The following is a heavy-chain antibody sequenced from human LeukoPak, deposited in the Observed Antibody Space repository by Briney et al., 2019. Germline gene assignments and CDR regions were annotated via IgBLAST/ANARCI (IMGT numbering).Heavy chain of an antibody. CDR2: IRYDGSHK. CDR3: AKDPRSYSNNWYVDY. CDR1: GFTFSNAW. D-gene: IGHD6-13*01. Sequence: TGGSLRLSCAASGFTFSNAWMSWVRQAPGKGLEWVAFIRYDGSHKYYADSVKGRFTISRDNSKNTLYLQMNSLRAEDTAVYYCAKDPRSYSNNWYVDYWGQGTLVTVSS. J-gene: IGHJ4*02. V-gene: IGHV3-30*02.